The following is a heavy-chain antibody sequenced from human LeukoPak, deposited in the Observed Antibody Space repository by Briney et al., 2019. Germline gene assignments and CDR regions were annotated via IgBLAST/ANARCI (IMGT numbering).Heavy chain of an antibody. CDR3: ARAGDYYDSSGYYY. J-gene: IGHJ4*02. V-gene: IGHV3-30*03. Sequence: PGGSLRLSCAASGFTFSSYGMHWVRQAPGKGLEWVAIISYDGSNKYYADSVKGRFTISRDNAKNSLYLQMNSLRAEDAAVYYCARAGDYYDSSGYYYWGQGTLVTVSS. D-gene: IGHD3-22*01. CDR2: ISYDGSNK. CDR1: GFTFSSYG.